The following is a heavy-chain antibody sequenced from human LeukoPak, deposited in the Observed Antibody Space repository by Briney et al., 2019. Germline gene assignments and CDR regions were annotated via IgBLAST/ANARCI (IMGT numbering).Heavy chain of an antibody. CDR2: IRSKANSYAT. V-gene: IGHV3-73*01. J-gene: IGHJ3*01. Sequence: PGGSLRLSCAASGFTFSGSAMHWVRQASGKGLEWFGRIRSKANSYATAYAASVKGRFTISRDDSKNTAYLQMNSLKTEDTAVYYCTRHSLRGSYDYWGQGTMVTVSS. CDR1: GFTFSGSA. CDR3: TRHSLRGSYDY. D-gene: IGHD1-26*01.